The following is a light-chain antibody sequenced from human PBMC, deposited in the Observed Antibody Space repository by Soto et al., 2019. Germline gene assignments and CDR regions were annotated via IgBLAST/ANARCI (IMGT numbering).Light chain of an antibody. Sequence: DIQMTQSPSTLSASVGDRVTITCRASQSISSWLAWYQQKPGKPPKLLIYDASSLESGVPSRFSGSGSGTEFTLTISSLQPDDFATYYCQQYNSDSWTFGQGTKVEIK. CDR1: QSISSW. J-gene: IGKJ1*01. CDR2: DAS. CDR3: QQYNSDSWT. V-gene: IGKV1-5*01.